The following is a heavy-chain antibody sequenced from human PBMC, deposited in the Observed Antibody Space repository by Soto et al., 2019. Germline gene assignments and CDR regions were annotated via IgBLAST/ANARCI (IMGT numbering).Heavy chain of an antibody. V-gene: IGHV4-59*08. D-gene: IGHD3-9*01. CDR1: GGTISSYD. CDR3: ARQGVLNPYYFDY. J-gene: IGHJ4*02. Sequence: PSETLSLTCTVSGGTISSYDWSWIRQPPGKGLEWIGYIYYSGSTNYNPSLKSRVTISVDTSKNQFSLKLSSVTAADTAVYYCARQGVLNPYYFDYWGQGTLVTVSS. CDR2: IYYSGST.